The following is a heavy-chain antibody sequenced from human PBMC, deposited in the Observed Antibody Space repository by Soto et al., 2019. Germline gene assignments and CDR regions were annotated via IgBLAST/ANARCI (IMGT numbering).Heavy chain of an antibody. Sequence: DVQLLESGGGLVQPGGSLTLSCAASRFTFSDFAMSWVRQAPGKGLEWVSSIGGGGTDTYYADSVKGRFTISRDNSKNTLYLQMDSLRDEDTAVYYCAKDAVPYIGKWDWFDSWGQGTLVIVSS. V-gene: IGHV3-23*01. CDR1: RFTFSDFA. CDR3: AKDAVPYIGKWDWFDS. D-gene: IGHD3-10*01. CDR2: IGGGGTDT. J-gene: IGHJ5*01.